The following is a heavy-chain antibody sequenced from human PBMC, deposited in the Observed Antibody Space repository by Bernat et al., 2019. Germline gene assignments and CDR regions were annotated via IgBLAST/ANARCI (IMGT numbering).Heavy chain of an antibody. CDR3: ARDPWYSSSWYWFDY. J-gene: IGHJ4*02. CDR2: IWYEGSNK. V-gene: IGHV3-33*01. Sequence: QVQLVESGGGVVQPVRSLRLSCAASGFTFSSYGMHWVRQAPGKGLEWVAVIWYEGSNKYYADSVKGRFTISIDNSKNTLYQQMNSLRAEDTAVYYCARDPWYSSSWYWFDYWGQGTLVTVSS. D-gene: IGHD6-13*01. CDR1: GFTFSSYG.